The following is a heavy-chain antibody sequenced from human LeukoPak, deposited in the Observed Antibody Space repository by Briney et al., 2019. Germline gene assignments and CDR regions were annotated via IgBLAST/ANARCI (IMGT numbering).Heavy chain of an antibody. CDR2: LHSDGTST. CDR1: GFTLSNYW. V-gene: IGHV3-74*01. J-gene: IGHJ4*02. CDR3: ARSGWPYYFDY. Sequence: GGSLRLSCAAPGFTLSNYWMHWVRQAPGKGLVWVSRLHSDGTSTSYADSVRGRFTISRDNARNTLYLQMNTLRAEDTAVYYCARSGWPYYFDYWGQGTLVTVSS. D-gene: IGHD6-25*01.